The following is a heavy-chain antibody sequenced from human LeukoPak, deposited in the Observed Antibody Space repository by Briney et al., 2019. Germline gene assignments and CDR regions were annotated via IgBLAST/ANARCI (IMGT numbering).Heavy chain of an antibody. CDR2: TNPSGGST. CDR1: RDTFSSYY. V-gene: IGHV1-46*01. D-gene: IGHD3-3*01. Sequence: ASVKVSCKSSRDTFSSYYMHWVRQGPGQGLEWMGITNPSGGSTTYAQKFQGRVTMTRDTSTSTVYMELSSLRSEDTAVYYCARGGVLRFLEHLDYWGQGSLVTVSS. CDR3: ARGGVLRFLEHLDY. J-gene: IGHJ4*02.